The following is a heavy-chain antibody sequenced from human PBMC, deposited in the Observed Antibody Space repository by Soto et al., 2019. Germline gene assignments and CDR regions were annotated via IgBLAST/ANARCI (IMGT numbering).Heavy chain of an antibody. CDR2: VNAGNGNR. D-gene: IGHD3-22*01. V-gene: IGHV1-3*01. CDR3: ARDDFESSGFDY. CDR1: GYTFTNYA. Sequence: QIQLVQSGAEVKKPGASVTVSCKASGYTFTNYAIHWVRQAPGQSLEWLGWVNAGNGNRKLSQKFQGRVTLTRDTSATTVYMELRSLRSEDTAVYYCARDDFESSGFDYWGQGTLVTVSS. J-gene: IGHJ4*02.